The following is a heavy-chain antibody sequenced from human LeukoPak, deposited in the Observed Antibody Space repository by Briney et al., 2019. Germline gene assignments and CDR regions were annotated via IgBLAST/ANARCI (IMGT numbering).Heavy chain of an antibody. Sequence: PSETLSLTCTVSGGSISSYYWSWIRQPPGKGLEWIGYIYYSGSTNYNPSLKSRVTISVDTSKNQFSLKLSSVTAADTAVYYCARVELGGDLAFDYWGQGTLVTVSS. D-gene: IGHD7-27*01. J-gene: IGHJ4*02. V-gene: IGHV4-59*01. CDR2: IYYSGST. CDR1: GGSISSYY. CDR3: ARVELGGDLAFDY.